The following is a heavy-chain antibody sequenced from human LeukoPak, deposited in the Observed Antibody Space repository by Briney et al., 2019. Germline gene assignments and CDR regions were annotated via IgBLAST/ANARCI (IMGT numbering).Heavy chain of an antibody. J-gene: IGHJ4*02. D-gene: IGHD2-8*01. CDR1: GGSISNYY. V-gene: IGHV4-59*01. CDR3: ARGTDRMGYFFDY. CDR2: IYYTGNT. Sequence: SETLSLTCTVSGGSISNYYWSWIRQPPGKGLEWIGYIYYTGNTNYNPSLTSRVTTSVDTSKNQFSLKLSSVTAADTAVYNCARGTDRMGYFFDYWGQGTPVTVSS.